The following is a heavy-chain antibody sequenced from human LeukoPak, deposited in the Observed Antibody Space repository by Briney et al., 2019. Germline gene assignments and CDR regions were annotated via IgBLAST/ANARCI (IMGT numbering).Heavy chain of an antibody. CDR1: GDSISSYY. Sequence: PSETLSLTCTVSGDSISSYYWSWVRQPAGSGLEWIGRIHTSGSTKYNPSLKSRVTTSVDTSKNQFSLKLSSVTAADTALYYCAKARETTYGEFDSWGQGTLVTVSS. V-gene: IGHV4-4*07. CDR2: IHTSGST. J-gene: IGHJ4*02. D-gene: IGHD4/OR15-4a*01. CDR3: AKARETTYGEFDS.